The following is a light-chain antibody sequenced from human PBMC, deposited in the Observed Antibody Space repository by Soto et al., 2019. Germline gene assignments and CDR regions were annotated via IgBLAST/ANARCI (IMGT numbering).Light chain of an antibody. CDR1: QSVSSY. Sequence: EIVLTQSPATLSLSPGERATLSCRASQSVSSYLAWYQQKSGQAPRLLIYDASNRATVILARFSGSGSGIVFTLFTSSLEPEDFAVYCCQQRSNWPLTFGGGTKVDIK. J-gene: IGKJ4*01. CDR2: DAS. CDR3: QQRSNWPLT. V-gene: IGKV3-11*01.